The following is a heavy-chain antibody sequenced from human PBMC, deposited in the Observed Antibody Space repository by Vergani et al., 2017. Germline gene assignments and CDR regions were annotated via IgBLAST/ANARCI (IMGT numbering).Heavy chain of an antibody. CDR1: GFTFSSYA. D-gene: IGHD3-16*01. Sequence: EVQLLESGGGLVQPGGSLRLSCAASGFTFSSYAMSWVRQAPGKGLEWVSAISGSGGSTSYADSVKGRFTISRDNSKNTLYLQMNSLRAEDTAVYYCARGGSTWDEAFDIWGQGTMVTVSS. J-gene: IGHJ3*02. V-gene: IGHV3-23*01. CDR2: ISGSGGST. CDR3: ARGGSTWDEAFDI.